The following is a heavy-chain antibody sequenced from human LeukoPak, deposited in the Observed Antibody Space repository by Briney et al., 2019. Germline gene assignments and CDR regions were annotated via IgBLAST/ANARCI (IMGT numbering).Heavy chain of an antibody. CDR1: GGSFSGYY. V-gene: IGHV4-34*01. CDR2: IKHSRST. Sequence: SETLSLTCAVYGGSFSGYYWSWLRKPPGKGLEWIGEIKHSRSTYYNPSLKSRVTMSVDTSKNHFSLKLNPVTAADTAVYYRARLGENWEDRHFDYWGQGTLVTVSS. CDR3: ARLGENWEDRHFDY. J-gene: IGHJ4*02. D-gene: IGHD7-27*01.